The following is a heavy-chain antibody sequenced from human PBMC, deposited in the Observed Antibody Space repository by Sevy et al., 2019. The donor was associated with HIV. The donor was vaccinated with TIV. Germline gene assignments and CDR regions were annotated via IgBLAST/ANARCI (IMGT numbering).Heavy chain of an antibody. CDR2: INTNSGGT. D-gene: IGHD2-2*01. CDR3: ARDNHYCISRNCPLYGMDV. CDR1: GYTFTGYY. V-gene: IGHV1-2*02. Sequence: ASVKVSCKASGYTFTGYYLHWVRQAPGQGLEWMGWINTNSGGTNYGQNFQGRVTMTRDTSISTAYMELSRLRSDDTAVYYCARDNHYCISRNCPLYGMDVWGQGTTVTVSS. J-gene: IGHJ6*02.